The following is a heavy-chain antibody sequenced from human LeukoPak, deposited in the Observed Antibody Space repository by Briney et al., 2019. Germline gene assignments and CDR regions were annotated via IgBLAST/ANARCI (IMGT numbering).Heavy chain of an antibody. CDR3: ARDGDY. J-gene: IGHJ4*02. Sequence: GGSLRLSCAASGFTFSSYGMHWVRQAPGKGLEWVAVISYDGSNKYYADSVKDRFTISRDSSKNTLYLQMNSLRAEDTAVYYCARDGDYWGQGTLVTVSS. CDR2: ISYDGSNK. CDR1: GFTFSSYG. V-gene: IGHV3-30*19.